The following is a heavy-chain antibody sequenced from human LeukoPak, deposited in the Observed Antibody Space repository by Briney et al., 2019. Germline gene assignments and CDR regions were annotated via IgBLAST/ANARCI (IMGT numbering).Heavy chain of an antibody. CDR1: GFNFDGYG. D-gene: IGHD1-26*01. CDR3: ARDPYSGSYGNYYYYSMDV. J-gene: IGHJ6*03. V-gene: IGHV3-30*02. CDR2: IRYDGSDK. Sequence: PGGSLRLSCAASGFNFDGYGMHWVRQAPGKGLEGVAFIRYDGSDKYYADSVKGRFTISRDNSKNTLYLQMNSLRAEDTAVYYCARDPYSGSYGNYYYYSMDVWGKGTTVTISS.